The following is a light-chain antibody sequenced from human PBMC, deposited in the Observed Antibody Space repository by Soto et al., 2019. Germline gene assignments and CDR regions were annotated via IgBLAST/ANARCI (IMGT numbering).Light chain of an antibody. Sequence: EIGLTQSPGTLSLSPGERATLSCRASQSVSSSYLAWYQQKPGQAPRLLIYGASSRATGIPDRFSGSGSGTDFTLTISRLEPEDFAVYYCQQYGSSPMYTFVQGTKLEIK. CDR1: QSVSSSY. V-gene: IGKV3-20*01. CDR2: GAS. J-gene: IGKJ2*01. CDR3: QQYGSSPMYT.